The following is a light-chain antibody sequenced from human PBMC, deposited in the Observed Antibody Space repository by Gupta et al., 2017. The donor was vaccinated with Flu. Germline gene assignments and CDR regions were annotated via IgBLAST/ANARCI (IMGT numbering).Light chain of an antibody. Sequence: DIQMTQPPSTLSASVGDRVTITCRASQSISSWLAWYQQKPGKAPKLLIYKASILESGVPSRFSGSGSGTEFTLTISSLQPDDLATYYCQQYDTYSRTFGQGTXVEIK. V-gene: IGKV1-5*03. CDR2: KAS. J-gene: IGKJ1*01. CDR1: QSISSW. CDR3: QQYDTYSRT.